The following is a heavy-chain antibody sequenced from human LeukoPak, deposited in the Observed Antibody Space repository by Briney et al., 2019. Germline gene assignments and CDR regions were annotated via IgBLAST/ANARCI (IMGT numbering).Heavy chain of an antibody. J-gene: IGHJ3*02. D-gene: IGHD6-13*01. V-gene: IGHV3-23*01. CDR2: ISGSGGSP. Sequence: GGSLRLSCVASGFIFSSFPMIWVRQAPGKGLEWVSAISGSGGSPYYADSVKGRFTISRDNSKNTLYLQMNSLRAEDTAVYYCAKDQRDSSSWPDDAFDIWGQGTMVTVSS. CDR1: GFIFSSFP. CDR3: AKDQRDSSSWPDDAFDI.